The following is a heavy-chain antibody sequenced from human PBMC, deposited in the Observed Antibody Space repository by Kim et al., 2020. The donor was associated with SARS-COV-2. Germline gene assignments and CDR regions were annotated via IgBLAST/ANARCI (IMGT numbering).Heavy chain of an antibody. D-gene: IGHD2-8*02. CDR2: ISSSGSTI. CDR3: ARDAALFYWPTFYGMDV. Sequence: GGSLRLSCAASGFTFSDYYMSWIRQAPGKGLEWVSYISSSGSTIYYADSVKGRFTISRDNAKNSLYLQMNSLRAEDTAVYYCARDAALFYWPTFYGMDVWGQGTTVTVSS. V-gene: IGHV3-11*01. J-gene: IGHJ6*02. CDR1: GFTFSDYY.